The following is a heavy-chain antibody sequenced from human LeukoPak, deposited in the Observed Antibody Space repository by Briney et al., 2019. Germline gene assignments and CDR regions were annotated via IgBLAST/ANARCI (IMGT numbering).Heavy chain of an antibody. CDR3: ARATMGVIGHDAFDI. V-gene: IGHV4-59*01. CDR1: GGSINSYY. D-gene: IGHD3-16*02. Sequence: SETLSLTCTVSGGSINSYYWSWIRQPPGKGLEWIGYIYDSGSTNYNPSLKSRVTISVDTSNNQFSLKLSSVTAADTAVYYCARATMGVIGHDAFDIWGQGTMVTVSS. CDR2: IYDSGST. J-gene: IGHJ3*02.